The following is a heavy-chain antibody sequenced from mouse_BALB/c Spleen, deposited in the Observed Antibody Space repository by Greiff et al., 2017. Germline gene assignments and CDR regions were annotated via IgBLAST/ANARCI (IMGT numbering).Heavy chain of an antibody. V-gene: IGHV1S56*01. Sequence: VKLMESGPELVKPGASVRISCKASGYTFTSYYIHWVKQRPGQGLEWIGWIYPGNVNTKYNEKFKGKATLTADKSSSTAYMQLSRLTSEDSAVYFCARAAYAMDYWGQGTSVTVSS. CDR3: ARAAYAMDY. CDR1: GYTFTSYY. J-gene: IGHJ4*01. CDR2: IYPGNVNT.